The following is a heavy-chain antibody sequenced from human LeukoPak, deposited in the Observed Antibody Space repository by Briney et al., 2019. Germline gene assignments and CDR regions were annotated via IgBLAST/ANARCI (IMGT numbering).Heavy chain of an antibody. V-gene: IGHV4-59*12. CDR3: ATGAVIAAAGTLDY. CDR2: IYYSGST. Sequence: SETLSLTCTVSGDSISSYYWTWIRQPPGKGLEWIGYIYYSGSTNYNPSLKSRVTISVDKSKNQFSLKLSSVTAADTAVYYCATGAVIAAAGTLDYWGQGTLVTVSS. D-gene: IGHD6-13*01. J-gene: IGHJ4*02. CDR1: GDSISSYY.